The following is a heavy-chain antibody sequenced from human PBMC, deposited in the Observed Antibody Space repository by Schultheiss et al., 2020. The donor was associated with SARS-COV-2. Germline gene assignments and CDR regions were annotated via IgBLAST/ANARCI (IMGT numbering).Heavy chain of an antibody. CDR3: ARHVYCSGGSCYAAYYYYMDV. D-gene: IGHD2-15*01. Sequence: SETLSLTCTVSGGSISSSSYYWGWIRQPPGKGLEWIGRIYTSGSTRYDPSLKSRVTISVDTSKNQFSLKLSSVTAADTAVYYCARHVYCSGGSCYAAYYYYMDVWGKGTTVTVSS. J-gene: IGHJ6*03. CDR1: GGSISSSSYY. V-gene: IGHV4-39*01. CDR2: IYTSGST.